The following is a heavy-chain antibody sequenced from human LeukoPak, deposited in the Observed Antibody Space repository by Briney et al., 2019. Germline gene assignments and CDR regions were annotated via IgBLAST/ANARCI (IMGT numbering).Heavy chain of an antibody. V-gene: IGHV1-69*13. CDR1: GGTFSSYA. J-gene: IGHJ6*03. D-gene: IGHD2-2*02. CDR2: IIPIFGTA. Sequence: SVKVSCKASGGTFSSYAISWVRQAPGQGLEWMGGIIPIFGTANYAQKFQGRVTITADESTSTAYMELSSLRSEDTAVYYCARGGCSSTSCYSWGHYYYYMDVWGKGTTVTVSS. CDR3: ARGGCSSTSCYSWGHYYYYMDV.